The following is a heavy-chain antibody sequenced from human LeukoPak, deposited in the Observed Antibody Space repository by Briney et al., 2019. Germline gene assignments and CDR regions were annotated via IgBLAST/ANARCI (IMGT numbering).Heavy chain of an antibody. D-gene: IGHD4-17*01. J-gene: IGHJ4*02. CDR1: GFTVSSND. Sequence: PGGSLRLSCAASGFTVSSNDMSWVRQAPGKGLECISVIYNGGSTDYADSVKGRLTISRDNSKNTLYLQMNSLRAEDTAVYYCARVVDHDYGDYYLDYWGQGTLVTVSS. V-gene: IGHV3-53*01. CDR2: IYNGGST. CDR3: ARVVDHDYGDYYLDY.